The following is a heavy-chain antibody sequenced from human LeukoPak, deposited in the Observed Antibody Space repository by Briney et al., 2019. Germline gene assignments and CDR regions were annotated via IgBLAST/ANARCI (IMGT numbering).Heavy chain of an antibody. Sequence: GGSLRLSCAASGFSFSAYAMNWVRQAPGKGLEWVSSITGSGDSTYIADSVKGRFTIYRDNSKNTMYMRMNILRAEDTAVYYCAKGTLRSCTGARCYPFDYWGQGTLVNVSS. CDR3: AKGTLRSCTGARCYPFDY. CDR2: ITGSGDST. D-gene: IGHD2-8*02. V-gene: IGHV3-23*01. CDR1: GFSFSAYA. J-gene: IGHJ4*02.